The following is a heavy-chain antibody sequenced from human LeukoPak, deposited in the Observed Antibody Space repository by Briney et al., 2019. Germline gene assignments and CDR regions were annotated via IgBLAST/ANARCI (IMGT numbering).Heavy chain of an antibody. J-gene: IGHJ4*02. Sequence: GSLRLSCAASGFTFSSYSMNWVRQAPGKGLEWVSYISSSSSTIYYADSVKGRFTISRDNAKNSLYLKMNSLRAEDTAVYYCARRDILTGYHIDYWGQGTLVTVSS. V-gene: IGHV3-48*01. CDR1: GFTFSSYS. CDR3: ARRDILTGYHIDY. D-gene: IGHD3-9*01. CDR2: ISSSSSTI.